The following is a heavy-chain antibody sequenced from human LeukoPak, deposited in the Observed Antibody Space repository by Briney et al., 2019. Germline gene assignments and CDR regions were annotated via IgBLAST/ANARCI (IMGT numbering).Heavy chain of an antibody. J-gene: IGHJ4*02. CDR2: INHSGST. CDR3: ARALRTPTVTRLFDY. CDR1: GGSFSGYY. V-gene: IGHV4-34*01. D-gene: IGHD4-17*01. Sequence: PSETLSLTCAVYGGSFSGYYWSGIRQPPGKVLEWIGEINHSGSTNYNPSLKSRVTISVDTSKNQFSLKLSSVTAADTAVYYCARALRTPTVTRLFDYWGQGTLVTVSS.